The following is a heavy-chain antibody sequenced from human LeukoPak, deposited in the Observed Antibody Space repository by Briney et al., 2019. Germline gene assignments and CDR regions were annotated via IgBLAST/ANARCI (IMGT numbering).Heavy chain of an antibody. J-gene: IGHJ4*02. D-gene: IGHD3-22*01. CDR1: GFTFDDYA. CDR3: AKSGGYLEDYFDY. V-gene: IGHV3-9*01. CDR2: ISWNSGSI. Sequence: GGSLRLSCAASGFTFDDYAMPWVRQAPGKGLEWVSGISWNSGSIGYADSVKGRFTISRDNAKNSLYLQMNSLRAEDTALYYCAKSGGYLEDYFDYWGQGTLVTVSS.